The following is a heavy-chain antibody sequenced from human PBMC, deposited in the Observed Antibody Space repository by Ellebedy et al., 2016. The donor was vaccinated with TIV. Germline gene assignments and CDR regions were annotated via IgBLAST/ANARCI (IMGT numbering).Heavy chain of an antibody. CDR3: VRVEKSSWFEYYFQY. J-gene: IGHJ4*02. V-gene: IGHV4-4*08. D-gene: IGHD6-13*01. CDR2: IFPSGTT. Sequence: MPGGSLRLSCTVSGGSISADSWGWIRQSPGKGLERIGYIFPSGTTHYNPSLRRRVDISVDTSMTQFSLKVRSVTAADAAVYYCVRVEKSSWFEYYFQYWGPGTPVIVS. CDR1: GGSISADS.